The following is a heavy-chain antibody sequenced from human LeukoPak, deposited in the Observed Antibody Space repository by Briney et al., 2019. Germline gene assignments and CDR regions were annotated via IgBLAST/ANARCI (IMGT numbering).Heavy chain of an antibody. CDR1: GFTFSSYG. D-gene: IGHD6-19*01. CDR3: ARGGRRYSSGGGVDY. V-gene: IGHV3-33*01. CDR2: IWYDGSNK. J-gene: IGHJ4*02. Sequence: PGGSLRLSCAASGFTFSSYGMHWVRQAPGKGLEWVAVIWYDGSNKYYADSVKGRFTISRDNSKDTLYLQMNSLRAEDTALYYCARGGRRYSSGGGVDYWGQGTLVTVSS.